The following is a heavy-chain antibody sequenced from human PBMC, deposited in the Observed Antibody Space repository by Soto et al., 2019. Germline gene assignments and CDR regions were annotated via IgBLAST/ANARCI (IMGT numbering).Heavy chain of an antibody. D-gene: IGHD3-16*02. Sequence: ASVKVSCKASGYTFTSYAMHWVRQAPGQRLEWMGWINAGNGNTKYSQKFQGRVTVTRDTSASTAYMELSSLRSEDTAVYYCARDRYQFATWFDHWCQGTLVTVSS. CDR2: INAGNGNT. V-gene: IGHV1-3*01. CDR3: ARDRYQFATWFDH. CDR1: GYTFTSYA. J-gene: IGHJ5*02.